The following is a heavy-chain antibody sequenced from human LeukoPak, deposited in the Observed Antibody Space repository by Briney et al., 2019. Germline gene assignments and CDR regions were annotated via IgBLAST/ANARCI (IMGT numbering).Heavy chain of an antibody. V-gene: IGHV3-11*04. Sequence: GGSLRLSCAASGFTFSDYYMSWIRQAPGKGLEWVSYISSSGSTIYYADSVKGRFTISRDNAKNSLYLQMNSLRAEDTAVYYCARAQGNYYDSSGYYIFDYWGQGTLVTVSS. D-gene: IGHD3-22*01. CDR1: GFTFSDYY. J-gene: IGHJ4*02. CDR3: ARAQGNYYDSSGYYIFDY. CDR2: ISSSGSTI.